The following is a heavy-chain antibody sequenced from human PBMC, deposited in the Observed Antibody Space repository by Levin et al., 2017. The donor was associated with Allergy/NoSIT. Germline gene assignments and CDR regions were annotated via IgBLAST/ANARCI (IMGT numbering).Heavy chain of an antibody. CDR3: ARDLRRVASCTAAGY. V-gene: IGHV1-2*02. CDR1: GYTFTGYY. CDR2: INPNSGGT. D-gene: IGHD2-2*01. Sequence: GESLKISCKASGYTFTGYYMHWVRQAPGQGLEWMGWINPNSGGTNYAQKFQGRVTMTRDTSISTAYMELSRLRSDDTAVYYCARDLRRVASCTAAGYWGQGTLVTVSS. J-gene: IGHJ4*02.